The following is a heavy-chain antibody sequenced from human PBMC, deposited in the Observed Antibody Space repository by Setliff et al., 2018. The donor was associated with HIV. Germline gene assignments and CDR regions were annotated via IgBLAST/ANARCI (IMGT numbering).Heavy chain of an antibody. D-gene: IGHD3-10*01. CDR1: GGSISSSNW. J-gene: IGHJ4*02. Sequence: SETLSLTCTVSGGSISSSNWWNWVRQPPGKGLEWIGQIYHSGSTNYNPSLKSRVTISVDKSKKQFSLKLSSVTAADTAVYYCARVDIGSGSYDFDYWGQGMLVTVSS. CDR3: ARVDIGSGSYDFDY. V-gene: IGHV4-4*02. CDR2: IYHSGST.